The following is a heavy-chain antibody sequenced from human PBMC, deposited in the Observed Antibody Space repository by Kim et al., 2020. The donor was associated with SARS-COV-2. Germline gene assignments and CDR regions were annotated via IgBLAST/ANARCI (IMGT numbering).Heavy chain of an antibody. CDR2: IYYSGST. CDR1: GGSISSSSYY. J-gene: IGHJ6*02. CDR3: AREVDIVATLVRSGMDV. Sequence: SETLSLTYTVSGGSISSSSYYWGWIRQPPGKGLEWIGSIYYSGSTYYNPSLKSRVTISVDTSKNQFSLKLSSVTAADTAVYYCAREVDIVATLVRSGMDVWGQGTTVTVSS. V-gene: IGHV4-39*01. D-gene: IGHD5-12*01.